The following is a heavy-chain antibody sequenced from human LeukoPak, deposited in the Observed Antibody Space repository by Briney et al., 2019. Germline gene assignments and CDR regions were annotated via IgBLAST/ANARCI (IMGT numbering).Heavy chain of an antibody. D-gene: IGHD4-17*01. Sequence: SETLSLTCTVSGGSISSYYWSWIRQPPGKGLEWIGYMYYSGSTNYDPSLKSRVTISVDMSKNQLSLKLSSVTAADTAVYYCARGGDYGDYEDYYNYMDVWGKGTTVTVSS. CDR2: MYYSGST. CDR1: GGSISSYY. V-gene: IGHV4-59*01. CDR3: ARGGDYGDYEDYYNYMDV. J-gene: IGHJ6*03.